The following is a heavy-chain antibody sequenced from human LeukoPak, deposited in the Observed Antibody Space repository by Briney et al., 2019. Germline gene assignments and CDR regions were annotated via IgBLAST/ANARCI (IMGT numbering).Heavy chain of an antibody. CDR1: GYTFTGYY. CDR3: ASRLPRGSGWYGDY. V-gene: IGHV1-2*02. Sequence: ASVKVSCKASGYTFTGYYMHWVRQAPGQGLEWMGWINPNSGGTNYAQKFQGRVTMTRDTSISTAYMELSRLRSDDTAVYYCASRLPRGSGWYGDYWGQGTLVTVSS. CDR2: INPNSGGT. J-gene: IGHJ4*02. D-gene: IGHD6-19*01.